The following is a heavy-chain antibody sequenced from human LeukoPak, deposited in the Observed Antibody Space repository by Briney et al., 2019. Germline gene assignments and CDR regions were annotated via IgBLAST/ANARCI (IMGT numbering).Heavy chain of an antibody. CDR1: GYSFTSNY. J-gene: IGHJ4*02. V-gene: IGHV1-46*01. Sequence: ASVKVSCKASGYSFTSNYIHWVRQAPGQGLEWMGMIYPRDGSTSYAQKFQGRVTVTRDTSTSTVHMELSGLRSDDTAVYYCARENYYDGSGSPSASAPVDHWGQGTLVTVSS. CDR2: IYPRDGST. D-gene: IGHD3-22*01. CDR3: ARENYYDGSGSPSASAPVDH.